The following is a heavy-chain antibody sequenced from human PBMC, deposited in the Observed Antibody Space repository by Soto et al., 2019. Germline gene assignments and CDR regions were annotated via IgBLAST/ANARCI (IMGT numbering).Heavy chain of an antibody. Sequence: RSLTCTVSGGSISSYYWSWIRQPPGKGLEWIGYIYYSGSTNYNPSLKSRVTISVDTSKNQFSLKLSSVTAADAAVYYCARVVVPAAIGWFDPWGQGTLVTVSS. J-gene: IGHJ5*02. CDR3: ARVVVPAAIGWFDP. V-gene: IGHV4-59*01. CDR2: IYYSGST. D-gene: IGHD2-2*01. CDR1: GGSISSYY.